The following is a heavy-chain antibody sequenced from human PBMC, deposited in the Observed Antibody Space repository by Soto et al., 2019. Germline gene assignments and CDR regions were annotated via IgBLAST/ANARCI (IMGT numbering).Heavy chain of an antibody. CDR2: ISGSGEST. J-gene: IGHJ4*02. CDR1: GFTFSGYA. V-gene: IGHV3-23*01. CDR3: AKKDAGIEVAGTDY. Sequence: GGSLRLSCAASGFTFSGYAMSWVRQAPGKGLGWVSSISGSGESTYYADSVKGRFTISRDHSKNTVYLQMNNLRAEDTAVYYFAKKDAGIEVAGTDYWGQGTLVTGSS. D-gene: IGHD6-19*01.